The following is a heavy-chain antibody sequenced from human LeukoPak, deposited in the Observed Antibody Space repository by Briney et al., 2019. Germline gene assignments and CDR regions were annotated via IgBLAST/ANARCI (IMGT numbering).Heavy chain of an antibody. J-gene: IGHJ4*02. D-gene: IGHD1-26*01. CDR1: GYTFTSFG. Sequence: GPVKVSCKASGYTFTSFGISWVRQAPGQGPEWMGWISAYNGKTNYAQNLQGRVTMTTDTSTTTAYMELRSLRSDDTAVYYCAVRSGTYPYYFDYWGQGTLVTVSS. CDR2: ISAYNGKT. CDR3: AVRSGTYPYYFDY. V-gene: IGHV1-18*01.